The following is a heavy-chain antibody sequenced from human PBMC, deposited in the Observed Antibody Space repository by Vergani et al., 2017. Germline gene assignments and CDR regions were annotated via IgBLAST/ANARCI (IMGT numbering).Heavy chain of an antibody. CDR2: ISYDGSNK. Sequence: QVQLVESGGGVVQPGRSLRLSCAASGFTFSSYAMHWVRQAPGKGLEWVAVISYDGSNKYYADSVKGRFTISRDNSKNTLYLQMNSLIAEDTAVYYCARDPGTPSRFDYWGQGTLVTVSS. J-gene: IGHJ4*02. CDR1: GFTFSSYA. CDR3: ARDPGTPSRFDY. V-gene: IGHV3-30-3*01. D-gene: IGHD6-13*01.